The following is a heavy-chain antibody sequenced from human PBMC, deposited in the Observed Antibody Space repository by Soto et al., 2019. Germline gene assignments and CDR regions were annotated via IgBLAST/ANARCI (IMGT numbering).Heavy chain of an antibody. CDR1: GFTFSSYA. V-gene: IGHV3-23*01. J-gene: IGHJ4*02. Sequence: GGSLRLSCAASGFTFSSYAMSWVRQAPGKGLEWVSAISGSGGSTYYADSVKGRFTISRDNSKNTLYLQMNSLRAEDTAVYYCAKAREPFLEWLLSGFDYWGQGTLVTVSS. CDR2: ISGSGGST. D-gene: IGHD3-3*01. CDR3: AKAREPFLEWLLSGFDY.